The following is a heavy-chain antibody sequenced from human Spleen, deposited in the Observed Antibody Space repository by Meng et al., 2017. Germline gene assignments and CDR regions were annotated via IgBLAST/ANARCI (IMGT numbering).Heavy chain of an antibody. CDR3: ARDRVVRRLINPYYYGMDV. CDR1: GGSISSYY. D-gene: IGHD3-10*01. Sequence: SETLSLTCSVSGGSISSYYWSWIRQPPGKGLEWIGDIYYSGSTNYNPSLKSRVTISVDTSKNQFSLKLSSVTAADTAVYYCARDRVVRRLINPYYYGMDVWGQGTTVTVSS. J-gene: IGHJ6*02. CDR2: IYYSGST. V-gene: IGHV4-59*01.